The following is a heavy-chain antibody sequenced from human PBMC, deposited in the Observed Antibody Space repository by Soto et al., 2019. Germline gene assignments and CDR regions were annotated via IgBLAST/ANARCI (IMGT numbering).Heavy chain of an antibody. CDR1: EFTFSSYG. D-gene: IGHD1-26*01. Sequence: QVQLVESGGGVVQPGRSLRLSCAASEFTFSSYGMHWVRQAPGKGLEWVAVISYDGSNKYYADSVKGRFTISRDNSKNTLYLQMNSLRAEDTAVYYCAKEWVGAINHHFDYWRQGTLVTVSS. J-gene: IGHJ4*02. CDR3: AKEWVGAINHHFDY. V-gene: IGHV3-30*18. CDR2: ISYDGSNK.